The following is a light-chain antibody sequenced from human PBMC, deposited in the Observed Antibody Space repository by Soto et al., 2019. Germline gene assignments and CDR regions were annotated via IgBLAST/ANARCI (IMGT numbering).Light chain of an antibody. Sequence: IVLIQSPATLSLSPWERATLSCRASQSFSSSYLAWYQQKPGQAPRLLIYETSSRATGIPARFSGSGSGTDFTLTISSLEPEDFAVYYCQQRSNWPPWTFGQGTKVDIK. CDR2: ETS. CDR1: QSFSSSY. CDR3: QQRSNWPPWT. J-gene: IGKJ1*01. V-gene: IGKV3D-20*02.